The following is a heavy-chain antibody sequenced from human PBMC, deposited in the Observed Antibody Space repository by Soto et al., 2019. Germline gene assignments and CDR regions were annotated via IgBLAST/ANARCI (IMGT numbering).Heavy chain of an antibody. CDR2: ISSTSNYI. Sequence: GGSLRLSCAASAFTFSYYIMTWVRQAPGKGLEWVSSISSTSNYIYYAESVKGRFTVSRDNAKNSLYLQMNNLRAEDTAVYYCAGPEGYYYGMDVWGQGTTVTVSS. J-gene: IGHJ6*02. CDR1: AFTFSYYI. CDR3: AGPEGYYYGMDV. V-gene: IGHV3-21*04.